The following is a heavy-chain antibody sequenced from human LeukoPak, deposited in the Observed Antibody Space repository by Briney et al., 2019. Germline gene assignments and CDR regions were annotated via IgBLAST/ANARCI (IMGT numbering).Heavy chain of an antibody. CDR2: INHSGST. CDR1: GGSFSGYY. CDR3: ASSDFWSGHPEDV. V-gene: IGHV4-34*01. J-gene: IGHJ6*02. D-gene: IGHD3-3*01. Sequence: SETLSLTCAVYGGSFSGYYWSWIRQPPGKALEWIGEINHSGSTNYNPSLKSRVTIPVDTSKNQFSLKLSSVTAADTAVYYCASSDFWSGHPEDVWGQGTTVTVSS.